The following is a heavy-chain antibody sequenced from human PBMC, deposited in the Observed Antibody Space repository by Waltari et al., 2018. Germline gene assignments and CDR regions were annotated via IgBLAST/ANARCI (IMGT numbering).Heavy chain of an antibody. Sequence: QPQLQESGPRLVKPSETLSLTCAVPGGSISSSNWWSWVRQPPGKGLEWIGEIYHSGSTNNDPSLKSRVTISVDKSKNQFSLRLSSVAAADTAVDYCARGALFIPFDYWGQGTLVTVSS. J-gene: IGHJ4*02. CDR1: GGSISSSNW. D-gene: IGHD2-21*01. V-gene: IGHV4-4*02. CDR2: IYHSGST. CDR3: ARGALFIPFDY.